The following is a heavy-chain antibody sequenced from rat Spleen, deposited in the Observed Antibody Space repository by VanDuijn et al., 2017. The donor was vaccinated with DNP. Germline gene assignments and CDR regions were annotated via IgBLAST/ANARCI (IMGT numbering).Heavy chain of an antibody. D-gene: IGHD1-4*01. CDR2: INSAGNT. Sequence: EVQLQESGPGLLKPSQSLSLTCSVTGYSITSSYRWNWIRKFPGNKLEWMGSINSAGNTNYNPSLKSRISITRDTSKNQFFLQVNSVNTEDTATYYCARWPGYNPPYAMDAWGQGTSVTVSS. J-gene: IGHJ4*01. CDR1: GYSITSSYR. CDR3: ARWPGYNPPYAMDA. V-gene: IGHV3-3*01.